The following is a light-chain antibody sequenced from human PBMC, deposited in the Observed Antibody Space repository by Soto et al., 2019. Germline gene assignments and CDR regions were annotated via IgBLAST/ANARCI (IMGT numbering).Light chain of an antibody. Sequence: DIVMTQSPDSLAVSLGERATINCKSSQTIFYNSRNKDFLAWYQQKPGHPPKLLIYWASTRESGVPDRFSGSGSGTDFTLTISSLQAEDVAFYFCQQYLTTPHTFGQGTRLEIK. CDR1: QTIFYNSRNKDF. CDR3: QQYLTTPHT. CDR2: WAS. V-gene: IGKV4-1*01. J-gene: IGKJ2*01.